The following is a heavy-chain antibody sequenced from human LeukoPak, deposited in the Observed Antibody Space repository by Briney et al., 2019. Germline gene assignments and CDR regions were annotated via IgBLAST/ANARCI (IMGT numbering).Heavy chain of an antibody. D-gene: IGHD4-11*01. Sequence: PGGSLRLSCAASGFTFSSYWMRWVRQAPGKGLVWVSRINSDGSSTSYADSVKGRFSISRDNSKNTLYLQMNSLRAEDTAVYYCARVRDYSNYWFDPWGQGTLVTVSS. J-gene: IGHJ5*02. V-gene: IGHV3-74*01. CDR1: GFTFSSYW. CDR3: ARVRDYSNYWFDP. CDR2: INSDGSST.